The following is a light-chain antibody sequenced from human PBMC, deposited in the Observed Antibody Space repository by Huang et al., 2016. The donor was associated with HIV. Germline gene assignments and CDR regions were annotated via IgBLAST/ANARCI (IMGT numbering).Light chain of an antibody. J-gene: IGKJ4*01. Sequence: EIVLTQSPATLSLSPGERATLSCRASQSVGTYLAWYQQKPGQAPRLLIYDASNRATGIPARFSGSGSGAYFTLTISSLEPEDFVVYYCQQRYNWPSFTFGGGTKVEI. CDR2: DAS. V-gene: IGKV3-11*01. CDR3: QQRYNWPSFT. CDR1: QSVGTY.